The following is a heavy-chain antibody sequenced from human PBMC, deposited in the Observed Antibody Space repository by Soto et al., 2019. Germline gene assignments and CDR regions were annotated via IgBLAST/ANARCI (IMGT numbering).Heavy chain of an antibody. D-gene: IGHD3-10*01. V-gene: IGHV1-18*01. Sequence: QVQLVQSGAEVKKPGASVKVSCKASGYTFTSYGISWVRQAPGQGLEWMGWISAYNGNTNYAQKLQGRVTMTTDTATSTADMELRSLRSDDTAVYYCARDQIVPVWFGEHHYTYWGQGTLVTVSS. J-gene: IGHJ4*02. CDR3: ARDQIVPVWFGEHHYTY. CDR2: ISAYNGNT. CDR1: GYTFTSYG.